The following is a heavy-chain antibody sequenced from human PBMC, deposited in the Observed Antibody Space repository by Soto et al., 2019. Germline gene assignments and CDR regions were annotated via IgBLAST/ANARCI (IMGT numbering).Heavy chain of an antibody. J-gene: IGHJ5*02. D-gene: IGHD3-3*01. CDR3: ARGRAFFFTFFGVAPRFDP. CDR1: GGSFSGYY. V-gene: IGHV4-34*01. CDR2: INHSGST. Sequence: SETLSLTCAVYGGSFSGYYWSWIRQPPGKGLEWIGEINHSGSTNYNPSLKSRVTISVDTSKNQFSLKLSSVTAADTAVYYCARGRAFFFTFFGVAPRFDPGGQGTLVTVSS.